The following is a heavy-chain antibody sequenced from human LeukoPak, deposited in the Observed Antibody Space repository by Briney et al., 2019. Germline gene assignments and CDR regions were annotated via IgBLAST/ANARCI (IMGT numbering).Heavy chain of an antibody. V-gene: IGHV1-2*02. J-gene: IGHJ4*02. D-gene: IGHD5/OR15-5a*01. CDR1: GYTFTGYY. Sequence: ASVKVSCKASGYTFTGYYIHWVRQAPGQGPEWMGLMNPTSGGTEYAQKFQGRVSMTRDTSTSTAYMDLSSLRSDDTAIYYCARGVGLPGRGKCLDYWGQGTLVT. CDR2: MNPTSGGT. CDR3: ARGVGLPGRGKCLDY.